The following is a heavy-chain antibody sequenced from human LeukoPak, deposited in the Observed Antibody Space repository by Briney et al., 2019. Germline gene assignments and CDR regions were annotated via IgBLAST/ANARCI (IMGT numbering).Heavy chain of an antibody. CDR3: AREGSYHRSFDY. Sequence: GGSLRLSCAASGFTVSSNYMNWVRQAPGKGLEWVSVIYNDDTSYYADSVKGRFAISRDNSKNTLYLQMNSLRAEDTAVYYCAREGSYHRSFDYWGQGTLVTVSS. CDR1: GFTVSSNY. CDR2: IYNDDTS. J-gene: IGHJ4*02. V-gene: IGHV3-66*01. D-gene: IGHD3-10*01.